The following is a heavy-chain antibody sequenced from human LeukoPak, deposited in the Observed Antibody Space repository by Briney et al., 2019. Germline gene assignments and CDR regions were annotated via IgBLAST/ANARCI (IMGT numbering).Heavy chain of an antibody. V-gene: IGHV3-21*01. CDR2: ITSSSSYI. CDR3: ARDGSPTSSGWYGPEDY. CDR1: GFTFSSYS. D-gene: IGHD6-19*01. J-gene: IGHJ4*02. Sequence: PGGSLRLSCAASGFTFSSYSMNWVRQAPGKGLEWVSSITSSSSYIYYAYSVKSRFTISRDNVKNSLYLQMNSLRAEDTAVYYCARDGSPTSSGWYGPEDYWGQGTLVTVSS.